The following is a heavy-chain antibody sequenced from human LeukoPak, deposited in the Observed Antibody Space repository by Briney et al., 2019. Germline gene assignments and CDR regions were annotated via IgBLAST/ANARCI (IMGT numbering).Heavy chain of an antibody. V-gene: IGHV4-34*01. Sequence: SETLSLTCAVYGGSFSGYYWSWIRQPPGKGLEWIGEINHSGSTNYNPSLKSRVTISVDTSKNQSSLKLSSVTAADTAVYYCARSIRFIAARRGFDYWGQGTLVTVSS. J-gene: IGHJ4*02. CDR3: ARSIRFIAARRGFDY. CDR2: INHSGST. CDR1: GGSFSGYY. D-gene: IGHD6-6*01.